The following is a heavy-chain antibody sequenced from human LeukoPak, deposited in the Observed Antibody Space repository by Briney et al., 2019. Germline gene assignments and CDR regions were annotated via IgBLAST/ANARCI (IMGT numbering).Heavy chain of an antibody. CDR2: IYYSGST. Sequence: SETLSLTCTVSGYSISSVYSWSWIRQPPGKGLEWIGYIYYSGSTYYNPSLKSRVTISVDTSKNQFSLKLSSVTAADTAVYYCARVFTDYDSSGYRVPYWFDPWGQGTLVTVSS. CDR1: GYSISSVYS. CDR3: ARVFTDYDSSGYRVPYWFDP. D-gene: IGHD3-22*01. J-gene: IGHJ5*02. V-gene: IGHV4-30-4*07.